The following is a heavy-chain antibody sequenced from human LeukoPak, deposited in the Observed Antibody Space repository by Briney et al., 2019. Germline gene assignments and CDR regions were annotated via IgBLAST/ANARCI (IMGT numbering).Heavy chain of an antibody. CDR2: MYISGST. CDR1: GVSITNCY. D-gene: IGHD1-26*01. V-gene: IGHV4-4*07. Sequence: SETLSLTCTVSGVSITNCYWAWIRQPAGKGLEWIGRMYISGSTNYNPSLKSRVSISIDKTKNQFSLKLTSVTAADTAVYYCARDYLVGAPLDSWGQGTLVTVSS. CDR3: ARDYLVGAPLDS. J-gene: IGHJ4*02.